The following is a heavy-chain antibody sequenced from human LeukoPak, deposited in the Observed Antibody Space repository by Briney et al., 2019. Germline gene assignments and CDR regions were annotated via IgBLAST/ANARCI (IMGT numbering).Heavy chain of an antibody. CDR3: ARATMGYQLPHYFDY. CDR2: ISAYNGNT. CDR1: GYTFTSYG. J-gene: IGHJ4*02. Sequence: ASVKVSCKASGYTFTSYGISWVRQAPGQGLEWMGWISAYNGNTNYAQKLQGRVTMTTDTSTSTAYMELRSLRSDDTAVYYCARATMGYQLPHYFDYWGQGTLVTVSS. D-gene: IGHD2-2*01. V-gene: IGHV1-18*01.